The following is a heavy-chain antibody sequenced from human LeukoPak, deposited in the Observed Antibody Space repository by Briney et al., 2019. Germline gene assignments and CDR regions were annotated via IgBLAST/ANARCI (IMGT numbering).Heavy chain of an antibody. CDR1: GGSISSSSYY. CDR2: IYYSGST. Sequence: PSETLSLTCTVSGGSISSSSYYWGWIRQPPGKGLEWIGSIYYSGSTYYNPSLKSRVTISVDTSKNQFSLKLSSVTAADTAVYYCASLPYSNYGVYYYYYMDVWGKGTTVTVSS. CDR3: ASLPYSNYGVYYYYYMDV. V-gene: IGHV4-39*07. D-gene: IGHD4-11*01. J-gene: IGHJ6*03.